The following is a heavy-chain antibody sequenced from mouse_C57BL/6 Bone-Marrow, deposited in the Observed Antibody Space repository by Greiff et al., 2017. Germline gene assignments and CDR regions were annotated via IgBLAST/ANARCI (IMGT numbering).Heavy chain of an antibody. J-gene: IGHJ4*01. CDR3: ASYDGYHYAMDY. CDR2: INPSTGGT. D-gene: IGHD2-2*01. CDR1: GYSFTGYY. Sequence: EVNLVESGPELVKPGASVKISCKASGYSFTGYYMNWVKQSPEKSLEWIGEINPSTGGTTYNQKFKAKATLTVDKSSSTAYMQLKSLTSEDSAVYYCASYDGYHYAMDYWGQGTSVTVSS. V-gene: IGHV1-42*01.